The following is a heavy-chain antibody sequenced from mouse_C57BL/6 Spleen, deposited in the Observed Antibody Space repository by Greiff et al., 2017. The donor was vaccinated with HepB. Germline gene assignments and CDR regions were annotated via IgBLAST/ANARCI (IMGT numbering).Heavy chain of an antibody. CDR3: ARDYGSSSWYFDV. CDR2: INPSSGYT. V-gene: IGHV1-7*01. CDR1: GYTFTSYW. D-gene: IGHD1-1*01. J-gene: IGHJ1*03. Sequence: QVQLQQSGAELAKPGASVKLSCKASGYTFTSYWMHWVKQRPGQGLEWIGYINPSSGYTKYNQKFKDKATLTADKSSRTAYMQLSSLTYEDSAVYYCARDYGSSSWYFDVWGTGTTVTVSS.